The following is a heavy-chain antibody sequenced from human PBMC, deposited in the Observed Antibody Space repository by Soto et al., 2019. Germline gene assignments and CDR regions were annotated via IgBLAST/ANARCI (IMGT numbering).Heavy chain of an antibody. CDR1: GFIVSSSH. CDR2: LYNNGKT. V-gene: IGHV3-53*01. CDR3: ARLAEAERY. D-gene: IGHD1-1*01. Sequence: EVQLVESGGGLTQPGGSLRLYCVVSGFIVSSSHMSWVRQAPGTGLEGVSILYNNGKTNYGDSVKGRFTITRDNSKNTVYLQMNSLRVEVTAVYSGARLAEAERYWGQGALVNVS. J-gene: IGHJ4*02.